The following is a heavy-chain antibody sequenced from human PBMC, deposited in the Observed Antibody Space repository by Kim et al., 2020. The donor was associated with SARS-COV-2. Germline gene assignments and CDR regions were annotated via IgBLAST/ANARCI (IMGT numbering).Heavy chain of an antibody. CDR3: ARDQAGTTGGPLYYYYYYGMDV. J-gene: IGHJ6*02. CDR2: ISSSSSTI. Sequence: GGSLRLSCAASGFTFSSYSMNWVRQAPGKGLEWVSYISSSSSTIYYADSVKGRFTISRDNAKNSLYLQMNSLRDEDTAVYYCARDQAGTTGGPLYYYYYYGMDVWGQGTTVTVSS. V-gene: IGHV3-48*02. CDR1: GFTFSSYS. D-gene: IGHD1-1*01.